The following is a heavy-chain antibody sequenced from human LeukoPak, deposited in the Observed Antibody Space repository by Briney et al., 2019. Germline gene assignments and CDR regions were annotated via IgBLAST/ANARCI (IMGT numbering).Heavy chain of an antibody. CDR2: IYTSGST. D-gene: IGHD5/OR15-5a*01. V-gene: IGHV4-61*02. J-gene: IGHJ6*03. CDR1: GGSISSGSYY. Sequence: TSETLSLTCTVSGGSISSGSYYWSWIRQPAGKGLEWIGRIYTSGSTNYNPSLKSRVTISVDTSKNQFSLKLSSVTAADTAVYYCARKRVGVAPDRVYNNYYYYRDVWGKGTTVPVPS. CDR3: ARKRVGVAPDRVYNNYYYYRDV.